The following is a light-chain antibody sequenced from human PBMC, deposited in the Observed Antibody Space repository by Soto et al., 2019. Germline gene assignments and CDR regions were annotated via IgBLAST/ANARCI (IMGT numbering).Light chain of an antibody. J-gene: IGKJ2*01. V-gene: IGKV3-15*01. CDR1: ESLSTH. Sequence: EIVMTQSPATLSVSPGERVTLSCRASESLSTHVAWYQQKPGQAPRLLIYGASTKATSIPARFSGSGSATDFTLTISSLQSEDFAVYYCQSYNDWPFTFGQGIKLEI. CDR2: GAS. CDR3: QSYNDWPFT.